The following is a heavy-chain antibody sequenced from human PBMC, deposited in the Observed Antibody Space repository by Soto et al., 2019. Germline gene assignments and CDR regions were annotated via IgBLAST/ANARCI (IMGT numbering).Heavy chain of an antibody. CDR1: GYTFTSYG. V-gene: IGHV1-18*04. D-gene: IGHD6-6*01. CDR3: ARRGRPLSSSSYYYYYGMDV. J-gene: IGHJ6*02. Sequence: CKASGYTFTSYGISWVRQAPGQGLEWMGWISAYNGNTNYAQKLQGRVTMTTDTSTSTAYMELRSLRSDDTAVYYCARRGRPLSSSSYYYYYGMDVWRQGTTVTVSS. CDR2: ISAYNGNT.